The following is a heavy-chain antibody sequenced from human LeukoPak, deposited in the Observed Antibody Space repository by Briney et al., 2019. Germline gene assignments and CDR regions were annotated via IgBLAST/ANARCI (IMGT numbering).Heavy chain of an antibody. CDR3: AKDRRQGQLLSYYMDV. Sequence: GGSLRLSCAASGFTFSSYGMHWVRQAPGKGLEWVAVISYDGSNKYYADSVKGRFTISRDNSRNTLYLQMNSLRAEDTAVYYCAKDRRQGQLLSYYMDVWGKGTTVTVSS. V-gene: IGHV3-30*18. CDR2: ISYDGSNK. D-gene: IGHD2-2*01. J-gene: IGHJ6*03. CDR1: GFTFSSYG.